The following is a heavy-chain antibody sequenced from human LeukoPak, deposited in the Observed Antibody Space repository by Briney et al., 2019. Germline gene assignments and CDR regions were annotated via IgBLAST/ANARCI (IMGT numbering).Heavy chain of an antibody. CDR1: GGSISSGGYS. D-gene: IGHD3-22*01. CDR3: ARGADYYDSSGYYFHFDY. CDR2: IYYSGST. Sequence: SETLSLTCAVSGGSISSGGYSWSWIRQPPGKGLEWIGYIYYSGSTYYNPSLKSRVTISVDTSKNQFSLKLSSMTAADTAVYYCARGADYYDSSGYYFHFDYWGQGTLVTVSS. V-gene: IGHV4-30-4*07. J-gene: IGHJ4*02.